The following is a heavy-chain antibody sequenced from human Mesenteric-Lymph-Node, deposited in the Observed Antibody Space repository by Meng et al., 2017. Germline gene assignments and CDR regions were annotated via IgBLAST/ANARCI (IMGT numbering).Heavy chain of an antibody. CDR3: VKDRQSYNSVWDPFDI. Sequence: GGSLRLSCAASGFIFDTFAMSWVRQAPGKALEWVSSIGGGDDIFYTDSVKGRFTISRDNSKYTLSLQMNSLRAEDTAVYYCVKDRQSYNSVWDPFDIWGQGTMVTVSS. CDR1: GFIFDTFA. D-gene: IGHD1-20*01. V-gene: IGHV3-23*01. CDR2: IGGGDDI. J-gene: IGHJ3*02.